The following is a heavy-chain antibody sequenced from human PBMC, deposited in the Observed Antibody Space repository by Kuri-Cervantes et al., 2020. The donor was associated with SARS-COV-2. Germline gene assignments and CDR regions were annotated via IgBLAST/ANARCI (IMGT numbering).Heavy chain of an antibody. CDR2: ISGSGSYI. CDR3: ARVAGEGPIYYYYMDV. Sequence: GESLKISCAASGFTVSTYTMIWVRQAPGKAREWISSISGSGSYIYYADSLKGRFTISRDTAKNSLSLYMNSLGGEDTAVYYCARVAGEGPIYYYYMDVWGKGTTVTVSS. CDR1: GFTVSTYT. V-gene: IGHV3-21*06. J-gene: IGHJ6*03.